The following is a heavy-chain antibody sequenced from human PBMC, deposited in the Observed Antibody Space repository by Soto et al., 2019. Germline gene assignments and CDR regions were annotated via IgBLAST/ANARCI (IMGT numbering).Heavy chain of an antibody. V-gene: IGHV3-23*01. D-gene: IGHD6-13*01. J-gene: IGHJ4*02. CDR3: ARDWYEDY. Sequence: EVQLLDSGGDLAQPGGSLRLSCAASGFTFSTYAMTWVRQAPGKGLDWLAAINSAATAYYADSVKGRFTISRDNAKNILYLQINDLRAEDTAVYYCARDWYEDYWGPGTLVTVSS. CDR2: INSAATA. CDR1: GFTFSTYA.